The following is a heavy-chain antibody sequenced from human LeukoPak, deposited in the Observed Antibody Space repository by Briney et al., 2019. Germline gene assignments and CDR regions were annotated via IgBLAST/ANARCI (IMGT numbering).Heavy chain of an antibody. Sequence: PGGSLRLSCAASGFTFSSYAMHWVRQAPGKGLEWVAVISYDGSNKYYADSVKGRFTISRDNSKNTLYLQMNSLRAEDTAVYYCARDSIPGYSSSWYSLPGYMDVWGKGTTVTVSS. V-gene: IGHV3-30*01. J-gene: IGHJ6*03. D-gene: IGHD6-13*01. CDR3: ARDSIPGYSSSWYSLPGYMDV. CDR2: ISYDGSNK. CDR1: GFTFSSYA.